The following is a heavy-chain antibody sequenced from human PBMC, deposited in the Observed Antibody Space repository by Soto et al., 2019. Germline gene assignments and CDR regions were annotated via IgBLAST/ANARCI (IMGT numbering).Heavy chain of an antibody. D-gene: IGHD1-1*01. V-gene: IGHV3-30*18. CDR2: ISYDGSNK. CDR3: AKDESNWNDAPGWFDP. CDR1: GFTFSSYG. J-gene: IGHJ5*02. Sequence: PGGSLRLSCAASGFTFSSYGMHWVRQAPGKGLERVAVISYDGSNKYYADSVKGRFTISRDNSKNTLYLQMNSLRAEDTAVYYCAKDESNWNDAPGWFDPWGQGTLVTVSS.